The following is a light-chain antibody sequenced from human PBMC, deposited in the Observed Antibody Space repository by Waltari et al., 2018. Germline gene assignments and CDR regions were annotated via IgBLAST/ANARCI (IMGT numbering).Light chain of an antibody. V-gene: IGLV2-8*01. J-gene: IGLJ2*01. CDR2: EVN. CDR3: SSYAGTDNFVV. CDR1: SSDVGAYDY. Sequence: QSALTQPPSASGSPGQSVTISCTGTSSDVGAYDYVSWYQHHPDKAPKLIIVEVNKWPSGVPDRFSGSKSGNTASLTVSGLQAEDEADYYCSSYAGTDNFVVFGGGTK.